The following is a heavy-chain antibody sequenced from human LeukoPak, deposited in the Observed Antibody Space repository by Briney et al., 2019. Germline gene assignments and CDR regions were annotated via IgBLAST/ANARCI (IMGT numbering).Heavy chain of an antibody. Sequence: SETLSLTCTVSGGSISSSEYYWGWVRQPPGKGLEWIGYIYYSGSTYYNPSLKSRVTISVDTSKNQFSLKLSSVTAADTAVYYCARGLLFSWFDPWGQGTLVTVSS. D-gene: IGHD2-21*02. J-gene: IGHJ5*02. CDR1: GGSISSSEYY. CDR2: IYYSGST. CDR3: ARGLLFSWFDP. V-gene: IGHV4-31*03.